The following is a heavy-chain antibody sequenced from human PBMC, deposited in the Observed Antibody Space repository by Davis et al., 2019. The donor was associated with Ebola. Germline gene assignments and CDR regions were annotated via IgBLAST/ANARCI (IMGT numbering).Heavy chain of an antibody. Sequence: SETLSLTCTVSGGSISSNSYYWGWIRQPPGKGLEWIGSIYYSGSTYYNPSLKSRVTISVDTSKNQFSLKLSSVTAADTAVYYCARQIYSGWYREIDYWGQGTLVTVSS. V-gene: IGHV4-39*01. CDR1: GGSISSNSYY. CDR2: IYYSGST. CDR3: ARQIYSGWYREIDY. D-gene: IGHD6-19*01. J-gene: IGHJ4*02.